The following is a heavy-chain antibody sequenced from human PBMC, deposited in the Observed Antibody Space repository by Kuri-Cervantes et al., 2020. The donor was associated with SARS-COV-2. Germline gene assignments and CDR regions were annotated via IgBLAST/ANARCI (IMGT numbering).Heavy chain of an antibody. CDR1: GGSISSSSYY. Sequence: SETLSLTCTVSGGSISSSSYYWGWIRQPPGKGLEWIGSIYYSGSTYYNPSLKSRVTISVDTSKNQFSLKLSSVTAADTAVYYCASSDWRKPEFDYWGQGNRVTVSS. J-gene: IGHJ4*02. CDR3: ASSDWRKPEFDY. D-gene: IGHD6-19*01. CDR2: IYYSGST. V-gene: IGHV4-39*07.